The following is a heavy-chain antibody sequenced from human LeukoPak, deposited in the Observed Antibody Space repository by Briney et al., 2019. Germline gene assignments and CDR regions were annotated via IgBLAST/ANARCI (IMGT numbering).Heavy chain of an antibody. CDR2: ISSGSDTI. D-gene: IGHD3-9*01. Sequence: PGGSLRLSCAASGFTFSNYNMNWVRQAPGKGLQWVSYISSGSDTIYYADSVRGRFTISRDNAKDSLYLQMNSLRAEDTAVYYCARASLRSFDWWINYFDYWGQGTLVTVSS. V-gene: IGHV3-48*01. J-gene: IGHJ4*02. CDR1: GFTFSNYN. CDR3: ARASLRSFDWWINYFDY.